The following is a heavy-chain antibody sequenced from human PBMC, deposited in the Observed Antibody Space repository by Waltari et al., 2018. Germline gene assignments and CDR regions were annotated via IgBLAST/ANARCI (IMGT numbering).Heavy chain of an antibody. D-gene: IGHD4-17*01. V-gene: IGHV3-21*01. J-gene: IGHJ4*02. CDR2: ISDSVSYK. Sequence: EVQLVESGGGLVKPGGSLTRSCAASGFTFSTYSMNWVRQAPGKGLSWDSSISDSVSYKYYADSVKGRFTISRDKAKNALYLQMNSLRAEDTAVYYCARVGRDYGHRGDFDYWGQGTLVTVSS. CDR3: ARVGRDYGHRGDFDY. CDR1: GFTFSTYS.